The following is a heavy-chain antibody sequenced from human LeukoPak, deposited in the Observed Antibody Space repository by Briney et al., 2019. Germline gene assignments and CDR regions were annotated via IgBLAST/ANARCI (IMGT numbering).Heavy chain of an antibody. CDR3: ARGGSSWSP. J-gene: IGHJ5*02. CDR2: IYYSGST. V-gene: IGHV4-59*01. CDR1: GGSISNYY. D-gene: IGHD6-13*01. Sequence: PSETLSLTCTVSGGSISNYYWTWIRQPPGKGLEWIGYIYYSGSTNYNPSLKSRVTISVDTSKNQFSLKLSSVTAADTAVYYCARGGSSWSPWGQGTLVTVSS.